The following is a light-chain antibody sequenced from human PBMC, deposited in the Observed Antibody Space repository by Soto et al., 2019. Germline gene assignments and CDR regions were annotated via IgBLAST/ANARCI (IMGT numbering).Light chain of an antibody. CDR1: QSVSSY. J-gene: IGKJ3*01. CDR3: QQRSNWLT. V-gene: IGKV3-11*01. CDR2: DAS. Sequence: EIVLTQSPATLSLSPGERATLSCRASQSVSSYLAWYQQKPGQAPRLLIYDASNRATGIPARFSGSGSGTDFTLTSSSLEPEDVAVYYCQQRSNWLTFGPGTKVDIK.